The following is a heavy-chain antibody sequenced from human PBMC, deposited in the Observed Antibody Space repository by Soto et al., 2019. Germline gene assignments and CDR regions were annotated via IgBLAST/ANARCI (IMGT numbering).Heavy chain of an antibody. CDR2: LYWDDDE. CDR3: AHRPRGVKFLFYH. Sequence: QITLNESGPTLVKPTQTLTLTCTFSGFSLSTRGVGVGWIRQPPGKALEWLALLYWDDDERYSPSLMSRLTINKGTSKNQVFLKMTNLEPVDPATYYRAHRPRGVKFLFYHWGQGTLVTVSS. V-gene: IGHV2-5*02. D-gene: IGHD2-21*01. J-gene: IGHJ4*02. CDR1: GFSLSTRGVG.